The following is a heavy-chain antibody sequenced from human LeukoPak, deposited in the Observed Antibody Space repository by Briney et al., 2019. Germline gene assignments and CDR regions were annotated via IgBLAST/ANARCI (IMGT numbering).Heavy chain of an antibody. CDR2: IYSGGST. D-gene: IGHD6-13*01. J-gene: IGHJ4*02. V-gene: IGHV3-53*01. Sequence: PGGSLRLSCAASGFTFSSYSMSWVRQAPGKGLEWVSVIYSGGSTYYADSVKGRFTIFRDNSKNTLYLQMNSVRAEDTAVYYCATAISSSWFNFDYWGQGTLVTVSS. CDR3: ATAISSSWFNFDY. CDR1: GFTFSSYS.